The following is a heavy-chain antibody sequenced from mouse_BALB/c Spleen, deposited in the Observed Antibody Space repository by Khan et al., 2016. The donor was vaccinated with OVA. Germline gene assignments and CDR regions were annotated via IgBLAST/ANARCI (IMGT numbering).Heavy chain of an antibody. CDR1: GYTFTSYW. D-gene: IGHD2-10*01. V-gene: IGHV1S132*01. J-gene: IGHJ3*01. CDR2: IFPGTGTT. Sequence: QVQLQQSGAELVKPGASVKLSCKTSGYTFTSYWIQWVKQRPGQGLGWIGEIFPGTGTTYFNENFKGKATLTIDTSSSTAFMQLSSLTSEDSAVYFWARAYFGNYEFAYWGQGTLVTVSA. CDR3: ARAYFGNYEFAY.